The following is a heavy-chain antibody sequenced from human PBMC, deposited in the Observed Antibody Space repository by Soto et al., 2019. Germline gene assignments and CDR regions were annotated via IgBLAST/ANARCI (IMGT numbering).Heavy chain of an antibody. CDR1: GFTFSSYG. D-gene: IGHD5-12*01. CDR3: AKEIEMATTPGFDY. Sequence: GGSLRLSCAASGFTFSSYGMHWVRQAPGKGLEWVAVISYDGSNKYYADSVKGRFTISRDNSKNTLYLQMNSLRAEDTAVYYCAKEIEMATTPGFDYWGQG. CDR2: ISYDGSNK. J-gene: IGHJ4*02. V-gene: IGHV3-30*18.